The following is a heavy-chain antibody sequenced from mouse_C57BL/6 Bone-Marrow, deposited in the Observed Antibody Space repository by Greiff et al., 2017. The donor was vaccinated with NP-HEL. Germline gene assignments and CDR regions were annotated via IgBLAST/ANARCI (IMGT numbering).Heavy chain of an antibody. Sequence: EVHLVESGGDLVKPGGSLTLSCAASGFPFSSYGMSWVRQTPDKRLEWVATISSGGSYTYYPDSVKGRFTISRDNAKNTLYLQMSSLKSEDTAMYYCASPYDYDVAWFAYWGQGTLVTVSA. CDR1: GFPFSSYG. D-gene: IGHD2-4*01. CDR3: ASPYDYDVAWFAY. CDR2: ISSGGSYT. V-gene: IGHV5-6*01. J-gene: IGHJ3*01.